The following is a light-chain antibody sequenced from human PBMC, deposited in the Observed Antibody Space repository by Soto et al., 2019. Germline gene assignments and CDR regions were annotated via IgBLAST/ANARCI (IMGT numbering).Light chain of an antibody. CDR3: SSDAGDHNYV. Sequence: PSASWSPGQSVTIPCTGTSSDVGAYDHVSWYQQHPGKAPKLIIYELAKRPAGVPDRFSGSKSGNTASLTVSGLQAEDEADYFCSSDAGDHNYVFGTGTKVTVL. CDR1: SSDVGAYDH. CDR2: ELA. V-gene: IGLV2-8*01. J-gene: IGLJ1*01.